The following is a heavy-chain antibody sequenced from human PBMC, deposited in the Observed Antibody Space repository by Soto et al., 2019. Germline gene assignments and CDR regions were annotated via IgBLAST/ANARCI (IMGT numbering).Heavy chain of an antibody. D-gene: IGHD3-22*01. J-gene: IGHJ4*02. CDR1: GGSMRNYF. CDR3: GRVVYYYDNSGYFDY. V-gene: IGHV4-59*01. CDR2: IHYSGTT. Sequence: SETLSLTCTVSGGSMRNYFWTWIRQPPGKGLEWIGYIHYSGTTSFFPSYNPSLRSRVTISEDTPKNQFSLKLSSVAAADTAVYYCGRVVYYYDNSGYFDYWGQGALVTVSS.